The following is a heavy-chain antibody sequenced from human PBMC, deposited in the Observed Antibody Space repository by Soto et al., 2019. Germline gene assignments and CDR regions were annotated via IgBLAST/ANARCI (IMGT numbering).Heavy chain of an antibody. D-gene: IGHD2-15*01. J-gene: IGHJ6*02. CDR3: ARDPGGVVVGWQTGREGGADV. Sequence: QVQLQESGPGLVKPSQTLSLTCTVSGGSISSGGYYWSWIRQHPGKGLEWIGYIYYSGSTYYNPSLKSRVTISVDTSKNQFSLKLSSVTAADTAVYYCARDPGGVVVGWQTGREGGADVWGQGTTVTVSS. V-gene: IGHV4-31*03. CDR2: IYYSGST. CDR1: GGSISSGGYY.